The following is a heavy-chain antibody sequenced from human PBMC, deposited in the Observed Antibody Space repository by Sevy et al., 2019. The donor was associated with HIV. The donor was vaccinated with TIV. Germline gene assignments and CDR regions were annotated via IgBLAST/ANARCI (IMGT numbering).Heavy chain of an antibody. V-gene: IGHV3-30*18. CDR1: GFAFSNYA. CDR2: IGYDTINK. CDR3: AKFPPERAFDI. Sequence: GGSLRLSCAASGFAFSNYAMHWVRQPPGKGLEWVAVIGYDTINKDYADSVKGRFTISRDNSKNTLYLQMNSLRAEDTAVYYCAKFPPERAFDIWGQGTMVTVSS. J-gene: IGHJ3*02.